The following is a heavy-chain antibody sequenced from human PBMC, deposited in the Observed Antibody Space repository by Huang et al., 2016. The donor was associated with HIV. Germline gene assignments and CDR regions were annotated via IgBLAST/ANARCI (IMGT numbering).Heavy chain of an antibody. CDR2: CDTEIGET. V-gene: IGHV1-24*01. Sequence: QVQLVQSRAEVKKPGASVKVSCKVSEYTLTELSLHWVRQPPGKGLEGMGGCDTEIGETIYAKKVQGRGNMTEDTSTETAFMELSGLRPEDTAVYYCATGFDVFFDFWGQGTLVTVSS. J-gene: IGHJ4*02. D-gene: IGHD3-9*01. CDR3: ATGFDVFFDF. CDR1: EYTLTELS.